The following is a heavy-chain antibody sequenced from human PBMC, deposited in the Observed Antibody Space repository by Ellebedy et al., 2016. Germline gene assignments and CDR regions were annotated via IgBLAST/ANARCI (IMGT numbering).Heavy chain of an antibody. CDR1: GFTFSSHW. J-gene: IGHJ5*02. D-gene: IGHD2-2*02. CDR2: IKQDGSEK. V-gene: IGHV3-7*01. Sequence: GESLKISXAASGFTFSSHWMSWVRQAPGKGLEWVANIKQDGSEKYYVDSVKGRFTISRDNAKNSVYLQMNSLRAEDTAVYYCARRCSSTSCYNSQNWFDPWGQGTLVTVSS. CDR3: ARRCSSTSCYNSQNWFDP.